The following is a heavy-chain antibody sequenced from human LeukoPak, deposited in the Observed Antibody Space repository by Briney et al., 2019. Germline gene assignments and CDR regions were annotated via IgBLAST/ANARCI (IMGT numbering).Heavy chain of an antibody. V-gene: IGHV3-23*01. CDR2: ISASGGST. Sequence: GGSLRLSCAASGFTFSSSAMSWVRQVPGKGLEWVSGISASGGSTSYADSVRGRFTISRDNSKNTLYVQMNSLRDEDTAVYYCAKDRYSRGYFDWGQGTLVTVSS. J-gene: IGHJ1*01. D-gene: IGHD3-22*01. CDR1: GFTFSSSA. CDR3: AKDRYSRGYFD.